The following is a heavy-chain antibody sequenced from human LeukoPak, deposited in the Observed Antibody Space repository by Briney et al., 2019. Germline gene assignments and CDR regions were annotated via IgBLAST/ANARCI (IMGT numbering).Heavy chain of an antibody. CDR2: IYYSGST. CDR3: ATYGRSYYYGSGSYYKMLEFDP. Sequence: PSETLSLTCTVSGGSISSSSYYWRWIRQPPGKGLEWIGSIYYSGSTYYNPSLKSQVTISVDTSKNQFSMKLSSVTAADTAVYYCATYGRSYYYGSGSYYKMLEFDPWGQGTLVTVSS. D-gene: IGHD3-10*01. J-gene: IGHJ5*02. CDR1: GGSISSSSYY. V-gene: IGHV4-39*01.